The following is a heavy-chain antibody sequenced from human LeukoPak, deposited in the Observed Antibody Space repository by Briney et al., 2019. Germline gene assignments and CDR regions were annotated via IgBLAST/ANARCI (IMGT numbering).Heavy chain of an antibody. Sequence: PSETLSLTCTVSGGSISSYYWSWIRQPPGKGLEWIGYIYHSGSTNYNPSLKSRVTISVDTSKNQFSLKLSSVTAADTAVYYCARAYGSGSYDYYYYMDVWGKGTTVTVSS. J-gene: IGHJ6*03. D-gene: IGHD3-10*01. CDR3: ARAYGSGSYDYYYYMDV. CDR1: GGSISSYY. V-gene: IGHV4-59*01. CDR2: IYHSGST.